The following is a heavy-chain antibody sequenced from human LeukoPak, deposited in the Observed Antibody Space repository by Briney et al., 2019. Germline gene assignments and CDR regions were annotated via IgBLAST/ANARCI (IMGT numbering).Heavy chain of an antibody. CDR2: ISYDGSDK. V-gene: IGHV3-30*03. CDR1: GFIFNNYG. J-gene: IGHJ3*01. D-gene: IGHD2-2*01. Sequence: GGSLRLSCAASGFIFNNYGMHWVRQAPGKGLEWVAVISYDGSDKYYVDSVKGRFTISRDNSKNTLYLQMDSLRTEDTAVYYCARCTASCYANAFDVWGQGTLLTVSS. CDR3: ARCTASCYANAFDV.